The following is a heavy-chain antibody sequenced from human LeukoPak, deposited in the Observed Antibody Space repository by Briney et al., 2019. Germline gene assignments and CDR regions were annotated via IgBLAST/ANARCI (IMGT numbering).Heavy chain of an antibody. Sequence: PSETLSLTCTVSGGSISSSSYYWGWIRQPPGKGLEWIGSIYYSGSTYYNPSLKSRVTISVDTSKNQFPLKLSSVTAADTAVYYCARSLMTLSDAFDIWGQGTMVTVSS. CDR2: IYYSGST. CDR3: ARSLMTLSDAFDI. D-gene: IGHD2/OR15-2a*01. CDR1: GGSISSSSYY. V-gene: IGHV4-39*01. J-gene: IGHJ3*02.